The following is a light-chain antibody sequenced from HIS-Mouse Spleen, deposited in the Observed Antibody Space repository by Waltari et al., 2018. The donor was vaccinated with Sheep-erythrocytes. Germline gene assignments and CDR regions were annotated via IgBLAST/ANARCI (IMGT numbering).Light chain of an antibody. V-gene: IGLV2-11*01. J-gene: IGLJ1*01. CDR3: CSYAGSYNHV. CDR1: SSDVGGYNY. Sequence: QSALTQPRSVSGSPGQSVTISCTGTSSDVGGYNYVSWYQQHPGKAPKLMIYDVSKRPSGVPDRFSGSKSGNTASRTISGLQAEDEAEYYCCSYAGSYNHVFATGTKVTVL. CDR2: DVS.